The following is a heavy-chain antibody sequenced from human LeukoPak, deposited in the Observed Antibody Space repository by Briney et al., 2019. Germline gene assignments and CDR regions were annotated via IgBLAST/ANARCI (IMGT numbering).Heavy chain of an antibody. Sequence: GGSLRLSCAASGFTFSSYWMSWVRQAPGKGLEWVANIKQDGSEKYYVDSVKGRFTISRDNAETSLYLQMNSLGAEDTAVYCCARAYSSTWIYYFDYWGQGTLVTVSS. D-gene: IGHD6-13*01. V-gene: IGHV3-7*01. CDR2: IKQDGSEK. CDR1: GFTFSSYW. CDR3: ARAYSSTWIYYFDY. J-gene: IGHJ4*02.